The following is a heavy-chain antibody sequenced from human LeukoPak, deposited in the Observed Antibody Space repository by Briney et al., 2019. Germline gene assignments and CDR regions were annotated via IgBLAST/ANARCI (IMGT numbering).Heavy chain of an antibody. CDR2: INHSGST. J-gene: IGHJ4*02. Sequence: PSETLSLTCAVYGGSFSGYYWSWIRQPPGKGLEWIGEINHSGSTNYNPSLKSRVTISVDTSKNQFSLKLSSVTAADTAVYYCARFAVGYSYESPYWGQGTLVTVSS. CDR3: ARFAVGYSYESPY. V-gene: IGHV4-34*01. D-gene: IGHD5-18*01. CDR1: GGSFSGYY.